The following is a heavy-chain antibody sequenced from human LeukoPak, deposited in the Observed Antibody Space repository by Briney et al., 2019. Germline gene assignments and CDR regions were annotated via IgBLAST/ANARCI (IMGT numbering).Heavy chain of an antibody. J-gene: IGHJ4*02. V-gene: IGHV4-59*08. CDR2: IYYSGST. CDR1: GGSISSYY. D-gene: IGHD6-13*01. Sequence: SETLSHTCTVSGGSISSYYWSWIRQPPGKGLEWIGYIYYSGSTNYNPSLKSRVTISVDTSKNQFSLKLSSVTAADTAVYYCARIGAAAGNFDYWGQGTLVTVSS. CDR3: ARIGAAAGNFDY.